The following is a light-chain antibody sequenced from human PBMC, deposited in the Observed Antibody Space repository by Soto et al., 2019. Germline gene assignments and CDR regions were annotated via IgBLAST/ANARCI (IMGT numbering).Light chain of an antibody. Sequence: DTQLTQSPSFLSASVGDRVTITCRASQGISNYLAWYQQKPGKAPKLLIYPAATLQSGVPSRFSGSGSGTEFTLTIGSLQPEDFATDYCQELNSYPFAFGGGTKVDI. CDR3: QELNSYPFA. J-gene: IGKJ4*01. CDR2: PAA. CDR1: QGISNY. V-gene: IGKV1-9*01.